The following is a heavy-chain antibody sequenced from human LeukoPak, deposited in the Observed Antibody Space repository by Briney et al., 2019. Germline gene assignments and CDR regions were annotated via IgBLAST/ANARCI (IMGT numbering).Heavy chain of an antibody. D-gene: IGHD3-3*01. J-gene: IGHJ6*03. CDR3: AKAHDFWSDRTGDYYYYMDV. V-gene: IGHV3-23*01. Sequence: GGSLRLSCAASGFTFSSYAMSWVRQAPGKGLEWVSAISGSGGSTYYPDSLRGRFTISRDNPKNTLYLQMNSLRAEDTAVYYCAKAHDFWSDRTGDYYYYMDVWGKGTTVTVSS. CDR1: GFTFSSYA. CDR2: ISGSGGST.